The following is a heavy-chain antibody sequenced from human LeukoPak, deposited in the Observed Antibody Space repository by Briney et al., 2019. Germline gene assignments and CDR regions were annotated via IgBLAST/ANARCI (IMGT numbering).Heavy chain of an antibody. J-gene: IGHJ6*03. Sequence: PSETLSLTCAVYGGSFSGYYWSWIRQPPGKGLEWIGEINHSGSTNYNPSLKSRVTISVDTSKNQFSLKLSSVTAADTAVYYCARLGNRGPGRYYYYHMDVWGKGTTVTVSS. V-gene: IGHV4-34*01. CDR3: ARLGNRGPGRYYYYHMDV. D-gene: IGHD2/OR15-2a*01. CDR1: GGSFSGYY. CDR2: INHSGST.